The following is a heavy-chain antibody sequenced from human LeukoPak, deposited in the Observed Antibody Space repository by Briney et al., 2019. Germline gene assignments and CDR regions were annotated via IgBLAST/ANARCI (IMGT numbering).Heavy chain of an antibody. Sequence: PGGSLRLSCAASGFTFSRYAMSWVRQAPGKGLEWVSAISGSGGSTYYAVSVKGRFTISRDNSKNTLYLQMNSLRAEDTAVYYCAKLKTIFGVVIDYWGQGTLVTVSS. CDR2: ISGSGGST. V-gene: IGHV3-23*01. J-gene: IGHJ4*02. CDR3: AKLKTIFGVVIDY. D-gene: IGHD3-3*01. CDR1: GFTFSRYA.